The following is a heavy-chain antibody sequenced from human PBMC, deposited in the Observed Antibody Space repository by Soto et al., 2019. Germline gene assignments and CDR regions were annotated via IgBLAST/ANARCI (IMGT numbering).Heavy chain of an antibody. Sequence: EVQLLESGGGLVQPGGSLRLSCVASGFTFSSYTMSWVRQAPGKGLEWVSAITGSGISTYYADSVKGRVTISRDNSKNTLYLQMNSLRAGDTAVYYCAKDYYPYGLVPFDYWGQGTLVTVSS. CDR3: AKDYYPYGLVPFDY. J-gene: IGHJ4*02. V-gene: IGHV3-23*01. CDR1: GFTFSSYT. CDR2: ITGSGIST. D-gene: IGHD1-26*01.